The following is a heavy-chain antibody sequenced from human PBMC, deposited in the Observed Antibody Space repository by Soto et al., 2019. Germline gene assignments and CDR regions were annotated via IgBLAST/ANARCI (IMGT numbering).Heavy chain of an antibody. J-gene: IGHJ4*02. CDR1: GFTFSSYA. V-gene: IGHV3-23*01. D-gene: IGHD1-26*01. CDR3: AKDQWASTLSYYFDY. CDR2: ISGSGGST. Sequence: GGSLRLSCAASGFTFSSYAMSWVRQAPGKGLEWVSAISGSGGSTYYADSVKGRFTISRDNSKNTLYLQMNSLRAEDTAVYYCAKDQWASTLSYYFDYWGQGTLVTVSS.